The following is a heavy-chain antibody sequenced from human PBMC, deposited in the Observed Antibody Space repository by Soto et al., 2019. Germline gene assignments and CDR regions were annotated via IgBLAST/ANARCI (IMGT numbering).Heavy chain of an antibody. Sequence: GASVKVSCKASGYTFTSYGISWVRQAPGQGLEWMGWISAYNGNTNYAQKLQGRVTMTTDTSTSTAYMELRSLRSDDTAVYYCARDLNLGAAAGPFDYWGQGTLVTVS. J-gene: IGHJ4*02. CDR2: ISAYNGNT. CDR1: GYTFTSYG. CDR3: ARDLNLGAAAGPFDY. V-gene: IGHV1-18*01. D-gene: IGHD6-13*01.